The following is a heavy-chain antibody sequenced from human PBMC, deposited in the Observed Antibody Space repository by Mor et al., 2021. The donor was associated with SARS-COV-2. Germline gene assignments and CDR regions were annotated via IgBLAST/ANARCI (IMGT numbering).Heavy chain of an antibody. V-gene: IGHV3-49*02. CDR3: TRVGYSSSWLRLDY. Sequence: EYAASVKGRFTISRDDSKSIAYLQMNSLKTEDTAVYYCTRVGYSSSWLRLDYWGQGTLVTVSS. J-gene: IGHJ4*02. D-gene: IGHD6-13*01.